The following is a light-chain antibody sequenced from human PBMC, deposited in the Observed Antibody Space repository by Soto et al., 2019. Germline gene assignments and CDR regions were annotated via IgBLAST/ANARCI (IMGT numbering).Light chain of an antibody. CDR3: QQYDSSPRT. CDR2: GAS. J-gene: IGKJ1*01. V-gene: IGKV3-20*01. Sequence: EIVLTQSPGTLSLSPGARDPLSCRASQSVSSRSLAWYQQKPGQAPRLLISGASSRAADIPDRFSGSGSGTDFTLTINRLEPEDFAVYYCQQYDSSPRTFGQGTKVDIK. CDR1: QSVSSRS.